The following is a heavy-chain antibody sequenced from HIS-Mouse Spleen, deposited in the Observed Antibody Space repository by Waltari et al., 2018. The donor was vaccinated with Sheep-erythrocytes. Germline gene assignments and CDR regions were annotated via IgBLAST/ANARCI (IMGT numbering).Heavy chain of an antibody. Sequence: EVQLVESGGGLVKPGGSLRLSCAASGFTFSSYSMNWVRQAPGKGLEWVSSISSSSSYIYYADSVKRRFTISRDNAKNSLYLQMNSLRAEDTAVYYCARDRSNYFDYWGQGTLVTVSS. V-gene: IGHV3-21*01. CDR2: ISSSSSYI. J-gene: IGHJ4*02. CDR1: GFTFSSYS. CDR3: ARDRSNYFDY. D-gene: IGHD3-10*01.